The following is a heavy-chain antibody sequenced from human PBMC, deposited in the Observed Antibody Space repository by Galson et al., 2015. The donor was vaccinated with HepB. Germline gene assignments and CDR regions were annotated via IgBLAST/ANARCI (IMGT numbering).Heavy chain of an antibody. V-gene: IGHV3-7*01. J-gene: IGHJ6*02. CDR3: TRGQTTSEY. Sequence: SLRLSCAASGFTFRSYWMSWVRQAPGKGLEWVANIKQDGSERHYVDSVKGRFTISRDNARNSLYLQINSLRAEDTAVYYCTRGQTTSEYWGQGTTVTVSS. CDR1: GFTFRSYW. D-gene: IGHD4-11*01. CDR2: IKQDGSER.